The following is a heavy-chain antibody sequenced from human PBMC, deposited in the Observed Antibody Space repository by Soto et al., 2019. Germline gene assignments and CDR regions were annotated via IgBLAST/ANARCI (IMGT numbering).Heavy chain of an antibody. J-gene: IGHJ2*01. CDR1: GFTFSSYS. V-gene: IGHV3-48*02. D-gene: IGHD3-22*01. CDR2: ISSSSSTI. Sequence: AGGSLRLSCAASGFTFSSYSMNWVRQAPGKGLEWVSYISSSSSTIYYADSVKGRFTISRDNAKNSLYLQMNSLRDEDTAVYYCARDHYYDSSGYYSFWHWYFDLWGRGTLVTVSS. CDR3: ARDHYYDSSGYYSFWHWYFDL.